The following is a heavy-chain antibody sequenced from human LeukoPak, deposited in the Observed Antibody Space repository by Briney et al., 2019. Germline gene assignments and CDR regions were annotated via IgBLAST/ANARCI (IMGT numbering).Heavy chain of an antibody. CDR1: GFTFSSYS. CDR2: ISSRSDNT. CDR3: ARDQFGELVVCTFHI. D-gene: IGHD3-10*01. J-gene: IGHJ3*02. V-gene: IGHV3-21*01. Sequence: GGSLRLSCAASGFTFSSYSMSWVRQAPGKGLEWVSSISSRSDNTYYADSVKGRFTISRDNAKNSQYLQMDSLRAEDTAVYYCARDQFGELVVCTFHIWGQGTMVTVSS.